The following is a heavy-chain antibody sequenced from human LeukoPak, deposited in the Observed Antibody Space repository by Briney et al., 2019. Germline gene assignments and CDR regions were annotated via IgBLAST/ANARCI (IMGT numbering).Heavy chain of an antibody. D-gene: IGHD5/OR15-5a*01. J-gene: IGHJ4*02. Sequence: GGSLRLSCVASGYTFSSFSINWVRQAPGKGLEWVSSISVRSNYIYYADSVRGRFSISRDDARNSLYLQMDSLRGEDTAVYYCAKDRGVSTITRKVDCFDYWGQGTLVTVSS. CDR3: AKDRGVSTITRKVDCFDY. V-gene: IGHV3-21*04. CDR1: GYTFSSFS. CDR2: ISVRSNYI.